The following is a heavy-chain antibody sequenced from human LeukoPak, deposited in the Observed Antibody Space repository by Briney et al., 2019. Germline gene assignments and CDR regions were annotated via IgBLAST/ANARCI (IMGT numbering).Heavy chain of an antibody. D-gene: IGHD3-10*01. J-gene: IGHJ6*03. CDR1: GSTFTDYY. CDR3: ARGVNGGSGRFYYYYMDV. Sequence: ASVKVSCKASGSTFTDYYMHWVRQAPGQGLEWMGWINPNSGGTNYAQKFQGRVTMTRDTSISTAYMELSRLRSDDTAVYYCARGVNGGSGRFYYYYMDVWGKGTTVTISS. CDR2: INPNSGGT. V-gene: IGHV1-2*02.